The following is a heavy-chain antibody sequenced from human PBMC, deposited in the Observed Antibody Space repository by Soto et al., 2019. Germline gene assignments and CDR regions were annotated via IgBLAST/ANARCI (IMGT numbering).Heavy chain of an antibody. Sequence: QVQLVQSGADVKQSGASVRVSCKASEQSLTSYAMHWVRQAPGQRLEWMGWINGGNGNTRYSPKFQDRVTITRDTSASTVYMEVSSLRSEDTAVYFCASSSWAGNIFYYGMDVWGQGTTVTVS. CDR2: INGGNGNT. CDR1: EQSLTSYA. D-gene: IGHD3-9*01. J-gene: IGHJ6*02. CDR3: ASSSWAGNIFYYGMDV. V-gene: IGHV1-3*01.